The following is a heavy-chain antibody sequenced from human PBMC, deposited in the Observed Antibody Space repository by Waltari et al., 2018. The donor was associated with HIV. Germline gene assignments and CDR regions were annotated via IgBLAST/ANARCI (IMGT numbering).Heavy chain of an antibody. V-gene: IGHV4-59*01. D-gene: IGHD3-9*01. Sequence: QVQLQESGPGLVKPSETLSLTCTVSGGSISSYYWSWIRQPPGKGLEWIGYIYYSGSTNYNPSRKSRVTISVDTSKNQFSLKLSSVTAADTAVYYCARGAGDILTGYYYYFDYWGQGTLVTVSS. J-gene: IGHJ4*02. CDR2: IYYSGST. CDR1: GGSISSYY. CDR3: ARGAGDILTGYYYYFDY.